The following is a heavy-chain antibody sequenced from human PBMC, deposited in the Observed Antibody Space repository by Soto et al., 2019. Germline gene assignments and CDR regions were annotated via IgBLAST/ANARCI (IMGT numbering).Heavy chain of an antibody. CDR1: GFTFSSYA. J-gene: IGHJ6*02. V-gene: IGHV3-30-3*01. CDR2: ISYDGSNK. Sequence: SLRLSCAASGFTFSSYAMHWVRQAPGKGLEWVAVISYDGSNKYYADSVKGRFTISRDNSKNTLYLQMNSLRAEDTAVYYCARDRGDILTGYHSQYYYYYYGMDVWGQGTTVTVSS. D-gene: IGHD3-9*01. CDR3: ARDRGDILTGYHSQYYYYYYGMDV.